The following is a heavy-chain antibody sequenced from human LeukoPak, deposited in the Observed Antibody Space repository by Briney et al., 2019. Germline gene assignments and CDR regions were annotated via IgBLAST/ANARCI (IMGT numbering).Heavy chain of an antibody. D-gene: IGHD4-23*01. Sequence: SETLSLTCTVSGGSISSYWSWIRQPPGKGLEWIGYIYGGGTTKYNPSLKSRVTTSVDTSKNQFSLNLGSVTAADTAVYYCARDYGGEFDYWGQGSLVTVSS. V-gene: IGHV4-59*01. CDR3: ARDYGGEFDY. CDR2: IYGGGTT. CDR1: GGSISSY. J-gene: IGHJ4*02.